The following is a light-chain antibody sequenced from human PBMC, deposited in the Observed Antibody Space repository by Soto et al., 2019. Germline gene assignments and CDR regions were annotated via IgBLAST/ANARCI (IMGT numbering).Light chain of an antibody. V-gene: IGKV4-1*01. CDR3: QQYYNVPYT. Sequence: DIVMTQSPDSLAVCLGERATISCKSSQSILFSSNNKNYLVWYQQKPGLPPKVLIYWASTRGSGVPDRFSGSGSGTDFTLTISSLQAEDVAVYYCQQYYNVPYTFGQGTKLEIK. CDR2: WAS. J-gene: IGKJ2*01. CDR1: QSILFSSNNKNY.